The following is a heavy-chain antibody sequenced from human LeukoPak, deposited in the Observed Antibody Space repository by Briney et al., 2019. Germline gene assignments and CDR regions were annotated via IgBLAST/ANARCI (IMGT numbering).Heavy chain of an antibody. V-gene: IGHV4-39*01. CDR3: ARRPITPDAFDI. J-gene: IGHJ3*02. D-gene: IGHD3-10*01. CDR1: GGSISSSSYY. Sequence: PSETLSLTCTVSGGSISSSSYYWGWIRQPPGKGLEWIGSIYYSGSTYYNPSLKSRVTISVDTSKNQFSLKLSSVTAADTAVYYCARRPITPDAFDIWGQGTMVTVSS. CDR2: IYYSGST.